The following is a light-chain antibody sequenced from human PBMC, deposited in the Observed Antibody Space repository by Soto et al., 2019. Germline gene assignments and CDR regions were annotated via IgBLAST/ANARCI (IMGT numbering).Light chain of an antibody. V-gene: IGLV2-14*03. J-gene: IGLJ1*01. CDR2: EVS. Sequence: QSVLTQPASLSGSRGQSITISCTGTRNDVGVYNYVSCYQQHPGTAPKLLMFEVSNRPSGVSGRVSGSKSGNTASLTISGLQSQDEADYYCSSYSSNNILPYVFRTGTKVTVL. CDR3: SSYSSNNILPYV. CDR1: RNDVGVYNY.